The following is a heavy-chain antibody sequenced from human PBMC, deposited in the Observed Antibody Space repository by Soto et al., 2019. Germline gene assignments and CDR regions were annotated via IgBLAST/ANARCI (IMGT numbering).Heavy chain of an antibody. J-gene: IGHJ3*01. CDR1: GDSVISATYY. D-gene: IGHD6-13*01. V-gene: IGHV4-61*01. CDR2: IYYDGGT. CDR3: ARVLPGIAAAYDAFDV. Sequence: SETLSLTCTVSGDSVISATYYWSWIRQHPGRGLEWIGYIYYDGGTTYNSSLKSRVTISTDTSRSQLSLQLTSATPADTAVYYCARVLPGIAAAYDAFDVWGQGTMVTVSS.